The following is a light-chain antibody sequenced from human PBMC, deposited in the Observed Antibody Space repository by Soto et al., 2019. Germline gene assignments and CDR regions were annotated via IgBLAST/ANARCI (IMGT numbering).Light chain of an antibody. CDR3: QHYVTSLTT. CDR1: QSVTSNY. Sequence: EIVLTQSRGTVSLSPGERATLSCGASQSVTSNYLAWYQQKPGQAPRLLIFGASIRVRGIPDRFIGSGSGTDFTLTISRLEPEDFAVYYCQHYVTSLTTFGQGTKVDIK. CDR2: GAS. J-gene: IGKJ1*01. V-gene: IGKV3-20*01.